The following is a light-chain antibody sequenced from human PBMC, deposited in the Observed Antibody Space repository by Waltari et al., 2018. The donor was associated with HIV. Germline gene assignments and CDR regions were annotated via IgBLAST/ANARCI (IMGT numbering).Light chain of an antibody. Sequence: QSALTQPPSASGSPGQSVTISCTGTSSDVGGYTYVSCYQQHPGRAPKLMIFDGSKRPAGVPDRFSGSKSGHTASLTISALQPEDEADYYCKSYMGSLRWVFGGGTKLTVL. CDR2: DGS. CDR1: SSDVGGYTY. V-gene: IGLV2-8*01. CDR3: KSYMGSLRWV. J-gene: IGLJ3*02.